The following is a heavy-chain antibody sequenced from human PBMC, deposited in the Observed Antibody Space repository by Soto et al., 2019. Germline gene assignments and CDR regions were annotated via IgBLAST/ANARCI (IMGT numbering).Heavy chain of an antibody. V-gene: IGHV3-48*02. CDR3: ARVGRGFCSSTRCYTDGFDL. CDR2: ISPSNSTI. J-gene: IGHJ3*01. Sequence: GGSLRLSCAASGFTFSLYPMNWVRQAPGKGLEWLSYISPSNSTIYYADSVKGRFTISRDNAKNSLDLQMNGLRDDDTAVYYCARVGRGFCSSTRCYTDGFDLWGQGTMVTVSS. CDR1: GFTFSLYP. D-gene: IGHD2-2*01.